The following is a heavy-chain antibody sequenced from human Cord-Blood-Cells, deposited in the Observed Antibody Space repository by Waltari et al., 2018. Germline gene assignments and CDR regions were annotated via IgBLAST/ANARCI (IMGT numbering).Heavy chain of an antibody. J-gene: IGHJ4*02. CDR3: ARGNYDILTGYYSN. V-gene: IGHV4-34*01. CDR2: INHSGST. D-gene: IGHD3-9*01. CDR1: GGSFSGYY. Sequence: QVQLQQWGAGLLKPSETLSLTCAVYGGSFSGYYWSWIRQPPGKGLEWIGEINHSGSTNYNPSLKSRFTISVDTSKNQFSLKLSSVTAADTAVYYCARGNYDILTGYYSNWGQGTLVTVSS.